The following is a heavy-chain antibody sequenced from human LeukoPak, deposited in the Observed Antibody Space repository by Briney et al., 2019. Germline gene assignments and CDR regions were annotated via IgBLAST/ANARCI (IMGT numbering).Heavy chain of an antibody. CDR3: ARQRGGQYEDGFDM. J-gene: IGHJ3*02. CDR1: GYTFTSYY. D-gene: IGHD2-8*01. Sequence: ASVKVSCKASGYTFTSYYMLWVRQAPGQGLEWMGIINPSGGSTSYAQKFQGRVTMTRDMSTSTIYMEMSSLRSEDTAVYYCARQRGGQYEDGFDMWGQGTMVTVSS. CDR2: INPSGGST. V-gene: IGHV1-46*01.